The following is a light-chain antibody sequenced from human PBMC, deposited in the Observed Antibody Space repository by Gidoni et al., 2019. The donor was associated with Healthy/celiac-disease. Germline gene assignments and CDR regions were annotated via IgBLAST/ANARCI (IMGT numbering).Light chain of an antibody. Sequence: QMTQSPSSLSPSVGDRVTITCQASQDISNYLNWYQQKPGKAPKLLIYDASNFETGVPSRFSGSGSGTDFTFTISSLQAEDIATYYCQQYDNLXXTFGQGTKLEIK. J-gene: IGKJ2*01. V-gene: IGKV1-33*01. CDR1: QDISNY. CDR3: QQYDNLXXT. CDR2: DAS.